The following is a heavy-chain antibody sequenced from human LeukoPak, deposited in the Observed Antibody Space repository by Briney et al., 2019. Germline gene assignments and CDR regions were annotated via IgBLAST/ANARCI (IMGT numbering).Heavy chain of an antibody. V-gene: IGHV4-39*07. J-gene: IGHJ5*01. Sequence: SETLSLTCTVSGGSISSSSYYWGWIRQPPGKGLEWIGSIYYSGSTYYNPSLKSRVTISVDTSKNQFSLKLSSVTAADTAVYYCARVDQANWFDSWGQGALVTVSS. CDR1: GGSISSSSYY. CDR3: ARVDQANWFDS. CDR2: IYYSGST.